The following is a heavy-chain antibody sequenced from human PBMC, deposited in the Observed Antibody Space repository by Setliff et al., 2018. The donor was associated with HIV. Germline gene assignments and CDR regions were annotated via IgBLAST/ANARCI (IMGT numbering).Heavy chain of an antibody. Sequence: ASVKVSCKASGYTFTSYGISWVRQAPGQGLEWMGWISPYNGNTYYAQKLQGRVTMTTDTSTSTAYMELRSLRSDDTAVYYCARLVAAAGRKGWLDPGGQGNLVTVSA. D-gene: IGHD6-13*01. CDR3: ARLVAAAGRKGWLDP. CDR2: ISPYNGNT. J-gene: IGHJ5*02. V-gene: IGHV1-18*01. CDR1: GYTFTSYG.